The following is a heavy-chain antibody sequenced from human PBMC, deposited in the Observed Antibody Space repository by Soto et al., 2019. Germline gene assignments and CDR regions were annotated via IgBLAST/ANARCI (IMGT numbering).Heavy chain of an antibody. J-gene: IGHJ5*02. CDR1: GGSISSGDYY. Sequence: QVQLQESGPGLVKPSQTLSLTCTVSGGSISSGDYYWSWIRQPPGKGLEWIGYIYYSGSTYYNPSLQSRVTISVDTSKNRFSLKLSFVTAADTAVYYCASRRSRGRALLFDPWGQGTLVTVSS. D-gene: IGHD1-26*01. CDR3: ASRRSRGRALLFDP. V-gene: IGHV4-30-4*01. CDR2: IYYSGST.